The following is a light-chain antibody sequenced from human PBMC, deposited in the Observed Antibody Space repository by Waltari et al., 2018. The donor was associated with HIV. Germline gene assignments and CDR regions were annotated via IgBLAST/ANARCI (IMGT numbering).Light chain of an antibody. Sequence: QSVLTQPPSVSGAPGQRVTISCTGSSSNIGAGYQVHWYQQLPGTAPKLLIYGMRNRPVGVPDVFSGSKSGTSASLAITGLQAEDESDYHCQSYDSSLSGYVFGTGTKVTVL. CDR1: SSNIGAGYQ. J-gene: IGLJ1*01. CDR2: GMR. V-gene: IGLV1-40*01. CDR3: QSYDSSLSGYV.